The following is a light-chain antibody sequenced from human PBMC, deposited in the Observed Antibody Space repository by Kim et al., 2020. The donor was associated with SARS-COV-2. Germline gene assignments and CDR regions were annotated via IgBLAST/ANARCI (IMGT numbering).Light chain of an antibody. J-gene: IGKJ5*01. V-gene: IGKV3-11*01. Sequence: VSPGERATLSCRASQSVSSYLAWYQQKPGQAPRLLIYDASNRATGIPARFSGSGSGTDFTLTISSLEPEDFAVYYCQQRSNWPPSFGQGTRLEIK. CDR1: QSVSSY. CDR2: DAS. CDR3: QQRSNWPPS.